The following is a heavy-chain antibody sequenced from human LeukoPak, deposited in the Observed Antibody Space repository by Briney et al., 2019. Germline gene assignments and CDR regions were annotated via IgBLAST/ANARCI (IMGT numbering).Heavy chain of an antibody. D-gene: IGHD2-2*02. CDR3: ARDCSSSSCYNVY. J-gene: IGHJ4*02. CDR2: IAPSVDTT. CDR1: GFTFTNYL. Sequence: ASVKVSCKSSGFTFTNYLLHWVRQAPGQGLEWVGRIAPSVDTTNYAQKFRDRVTMTRDTSTSTAYMELRSLRSDDTAVYYCARDCSSSSCYNVYWGQGTLVTVPS. V-gene: IGHV1-46*01.